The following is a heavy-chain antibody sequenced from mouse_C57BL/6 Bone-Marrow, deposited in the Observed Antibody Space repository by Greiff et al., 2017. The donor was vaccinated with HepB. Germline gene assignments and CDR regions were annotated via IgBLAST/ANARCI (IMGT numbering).Heavy chain of an antibody. CDR1: GYTFTDYN. D-gene: IGHD2-10*01. Sequence: VQLQQSGPELVKPGASVKIPCKASGYTFTDYNMDWVKQSHGKSLEWIGDINPNNGGTIYNQKFKGKATLTVDKSSSTAYMELRSLTSEDTAVYYCARTLLHYAMDYWGQGTSVSVSS. CDR3: ARTLLHYAMDY. J-gene: IGHJ4*01. V-gene: IGHV1-18*01. CDR2: INPNNGGT.